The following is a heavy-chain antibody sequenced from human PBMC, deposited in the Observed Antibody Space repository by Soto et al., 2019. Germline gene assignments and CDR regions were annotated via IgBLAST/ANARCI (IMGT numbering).Heavy chain of an antibody. J-gene: IGHJ4*02. V-gene: IGHV4-59*01. Sequence: QVQLQESGPGLLKPSETLSLTCSVSGDSMTGANWGWFRQSPEKGLEWIGYIDYSGSTNYNPSLRSRITITIDASSNQFSLKLASVTAADAAVYYCTRARYGDHFDSWGPGTLVTVSS. CDR1: GDSMTGAN. D-gene: IGHD4-17*01. CDR2: IDYSGST. CDR3: TRARYGDHFDS.